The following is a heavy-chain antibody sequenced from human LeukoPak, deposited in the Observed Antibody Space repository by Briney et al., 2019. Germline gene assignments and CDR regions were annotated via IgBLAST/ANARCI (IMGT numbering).Heavy chain of an antibody. CDR2: ISGSGGST. V-gene: IGHV3-23*01. CDR3: AKREDWTGVVGAIDY. J-gene: IGHJ4*02. Sequence: PGGSLRLSCAASGFTFSSYAMSWVRQAPGKGLEWVSAISGSGGSTYYADSVKGRFTISRDNSKNTLYLQMNSLRAEDTAVYYCAKREDWTGVVGAIDYWGQGTLVTVSS. CDR1: GFTFSSYA. D-gene: IGHD2-15*01.